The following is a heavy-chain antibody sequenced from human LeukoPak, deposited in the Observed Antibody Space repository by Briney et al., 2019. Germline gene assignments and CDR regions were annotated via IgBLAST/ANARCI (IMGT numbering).Heavy chain of an antibody. D-gene: IGHD3-22*01. J-gene: IGHJ4*02. CDR2: IYYSGSN. CDR3: ARLGDIGSHYYYFLDS. Sequence: SETLSLTCTVSGCPISSYYWSWIRQPPGKGLEWIGYIYYSGSNNYNPSLKRRVTMSVDTSKNQLSLKLSSVTAADTAVYYCARLGDIGSHYYYFLDSWGQGTLVTVSS. V-gene: IGHV4-59*01. CDR1: GCPISSYY.